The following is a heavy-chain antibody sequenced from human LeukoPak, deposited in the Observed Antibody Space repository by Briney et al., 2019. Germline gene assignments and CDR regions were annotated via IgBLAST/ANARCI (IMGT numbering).Heavy chain of an antibody. V-gene: IGHV1-46*01. CDR3: ARRLWAYCGGDCYAQFFDP. J-gene: IGHJ5*02. CDR1: GYTFTSYY. CDR2: INPSGGST. D-gene: IGHD2-21*02. Sequence: GASVKVSCKASGYTFTSYYMHWVRQAPGQGLEWMGIINPSGGSTSYAQKFQGRVTMTRDTSTSTVYMELSSLRSEDAAVHYCARRLWAYCGGDCYAQFFDPWGQGTLVTVSS.